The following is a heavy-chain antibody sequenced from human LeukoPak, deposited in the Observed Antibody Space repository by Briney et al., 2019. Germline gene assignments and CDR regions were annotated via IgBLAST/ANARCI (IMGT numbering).Heavy chain of an antibody. CDR3: ARHNYASGSYHDY. J-gene: IGHJ4*02. CDR1: GFTFSSYS. CDR2: SSSSSSSI. Sequence: GGSLRLSCAASGFTFSSYSMNGVRPAPGRGLGRVSYSSSSSSSIYYADSVKGRFTISRDNAQNSLYLQMDGLRDEDTAVYYCARHNYASGSYHDYWGQGTLVTVSS. D-gene: IGHD3-10*01. V-gene: IGHV3-48*02.